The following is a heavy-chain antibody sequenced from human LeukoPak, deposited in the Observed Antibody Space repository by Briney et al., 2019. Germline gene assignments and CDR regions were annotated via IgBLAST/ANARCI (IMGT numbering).Heavy chain of an antibody. Sequence: PGGSLRLSCAASGSTFSDSWMHWVRQSAGEGLVWVSHINPDSRITTYADSVKGRFTISRDNAKNTLHLQMSSLRAEDTAVYYCIRDRAFYGTGPHFVDWGQGTQVTVSS. CDR2: INPDSRIT. D-gene: IGHD2-21*01. J-gene: IGHJ4*02. CDR3: IRDRAFYGTGPHFVD. V-gene: IGHV3-74*03. CDR1: GSTFSDSW.